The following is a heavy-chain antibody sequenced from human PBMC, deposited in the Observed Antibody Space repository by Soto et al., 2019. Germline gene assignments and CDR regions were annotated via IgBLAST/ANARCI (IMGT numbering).Heavy chain of an antibody. D-gene: IGHD3-10*01. J-gene: IGHJ4*02. Sequence: QLQLQESGSRLVKPSQTLSLTCAVSGVSITTTGYSWSWIRQPPGKGLEWIGYIYHTGSTYYNSSVKGRVTISLDRTKNQISLTLSSLTAAVTAVYYSARRFGEARGLDSWGQGTLVTVSS. CDR3: ARRFGEARGLDS. CDR1: GVSITTTGYS. V-gene: IGHV4-30-2*01. CDR2: IYHTGST.